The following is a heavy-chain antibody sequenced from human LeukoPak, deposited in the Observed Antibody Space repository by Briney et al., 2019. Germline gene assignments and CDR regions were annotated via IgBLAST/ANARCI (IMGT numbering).Heavy chain of an antibody. D-gene: IGHD4-17*01. CDR3: ARGISSFDYGDYWFDP. Sequence: SETLSLTCTVSGGSISSSNYYWGWIRQPPGKGLEWIGYIYYSGSTNYNPSLKSRVTISVDTSKNQFSLKLSSVTAADTAVYYCARGISSFDYGDYWFDPWGQGTLVTVSS. J-gene: IGHJ5*02. V-gene: IGHV4-61*05. CDR2: IYYSGST. CDR1: GGSISSSNYY.